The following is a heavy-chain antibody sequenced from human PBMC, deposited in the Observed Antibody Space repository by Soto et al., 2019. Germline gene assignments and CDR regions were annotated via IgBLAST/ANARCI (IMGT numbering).Heavy chain of an antibody. J-gene: IGHJ5*02. Sequence: QVQLQESGPGLVKPSETLSLTCTVSGGSISSDYWSWIRQPAGKGLEWIGRIYISGSINYNPSLKSRVTMSVETSKNQFSLKLSSVTAADTAVYYCARGHSSGWPTNWFDPWGQGTLVTFSS. CDR2: IYISGSI. CDR3: ARGHSSGWPTNWFDP. CDR1: GGSISSDY. D-gene: IGHD6-19*01. V-gene: IGHV4-4*07.